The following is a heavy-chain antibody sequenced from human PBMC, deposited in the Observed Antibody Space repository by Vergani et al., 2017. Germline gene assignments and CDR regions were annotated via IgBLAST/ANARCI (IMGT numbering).Heavy chain of an antibody. CDR2: ISYDVSDT. V-gene: IGHV3-30*18. CDR1: GFTFSSYG. J-gene: IGHJ4*02. Sequence: QVQLVESGGGVVQPGKSLRLPCAASGFTFSSYGMHWVRQAPGKGLEWVAVISYDVSDTYYSNSVKGRFTISRDNSKNTLYLQMNSLRAEDTAVYYCAKDPGLRYFDWYLDSWGQGTLVTVSS. CDR3: AKDPGLRYFDWYLDS. D-gene: IGHD3-9*01.